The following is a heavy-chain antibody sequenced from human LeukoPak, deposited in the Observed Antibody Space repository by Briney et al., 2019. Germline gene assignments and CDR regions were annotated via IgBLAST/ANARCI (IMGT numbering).Heavy chain of an antibody. V-gene: IGHV3-66*02. J-gene: IGHJ3*02. Sequence: GESLKISCAASGFTVSSNYMSWVRQAPGKGLEWVSVIYSGGSTYYADSVKGRFTISRDNSKNTLYLQMNSLRAEDTAVYYCARSPSSGWPHAFDIWGQGTMVTVSS. D-gene: IGHD6-25*01. CDR1: GFTVSSNY. CDR3: ARSPSSGWPHAFDI. CDR2: IYSGGST.